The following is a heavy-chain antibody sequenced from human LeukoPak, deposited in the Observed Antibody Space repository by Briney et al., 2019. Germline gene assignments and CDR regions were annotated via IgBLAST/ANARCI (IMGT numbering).Heavy chain of an antibody. D-gene: IGHD2-2*01. J-gene: IGHJ4*02. CDR1: GYTFTSYY. CDR2: INPSGGST. V-gene: IGHV1-46*01. CDR3: ARDPYKRLGGTSCYLGSSCTFDY. Sequence: GASVKVSCKASGYTFTSYYMHWVRQAPGQGLEWMGIINPSGGSTSYAQKFQGRVTMTRDTSTSTVYMELSSLRSEDTAVYYCARDPYKRLGGTSCYLGSSCTFDYWGQGTLVTVSS.